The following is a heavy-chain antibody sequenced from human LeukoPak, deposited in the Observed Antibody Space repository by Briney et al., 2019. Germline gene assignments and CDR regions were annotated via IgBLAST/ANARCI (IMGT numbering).Heavy chain of an antibody. CDR1: GFTFSSYE. CDR3: AKDLHDYGNYVGWFDS. D-gene: IGHD4-11*01. Sequence: GGSLRLSCTASGFTFSSYEMNWVRQAPGKGLEWVSYISGSGSTKNYADSVKGRFTIARDNTKNSLYLQMNSLRAEDTAVYYCAKDLHDYGNYVGWFDSWGQGTLVTVSS. J-gene: IGHJ5*01. V-gene: IGHV3-48*03. CDR2: ISGSGSTK.